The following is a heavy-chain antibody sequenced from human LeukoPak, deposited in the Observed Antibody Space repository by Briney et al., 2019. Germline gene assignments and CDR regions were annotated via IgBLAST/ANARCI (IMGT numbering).Heavy chain of an antibody. CDR2: IYYSGST. Sequence: SETLSLTCTVSGGSISSFSWSWIRQPPGKGLEWIGYIYYSGSTDYNPALKSRVTISVDTSKNQFSLKLSSVTAADTAVYYCARLAMVRGVILDYWGQGTLVTVSS. V-gene: IGHV4-59*01. D-gene: IGHD3-10*01. CDR1: GGSISSFS. J-gene: IGHJ4*02. CDR3: ARLAMVRGVILDY.